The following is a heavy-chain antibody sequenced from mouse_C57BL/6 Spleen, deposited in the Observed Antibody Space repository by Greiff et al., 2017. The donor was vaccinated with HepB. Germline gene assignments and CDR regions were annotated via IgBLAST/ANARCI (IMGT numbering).Heavy chain of an antibody. V-gene: IGHV1-50*01. CDR2: IDPSDSYT. J-gene: IGHJ2*01. CDR1: GYTFTSYW. CDR3: ARWDDDYYVDY. Sequence: VQLQQSGAELVKPGASVKLSCKASGYTFTSYWMQWVKQRPGQGLEWIGEIDPSDSYTNYNQKFKGKATLTVDTSSSTAYMQLSSLTSEDSAVYYCARWDDDYYVDYWGQGTTLTVSS. D-gene: IGHD2-3*01.